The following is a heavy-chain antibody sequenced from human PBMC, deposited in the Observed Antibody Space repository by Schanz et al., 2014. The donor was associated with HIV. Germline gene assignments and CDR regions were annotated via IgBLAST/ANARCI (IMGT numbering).Heavy chain of an antibody. J-gene: IGHJ6*02. CDR3: AREGPTVTPGYYYGMDV. CDR1: GFTFNNFG. Sequence: QVQLVQSGGGVVQPGRSLRLSCAVSGFTFNNFGMHWVRQAPGKGLEWVAVISYDGNNQYYADSVKGRFTISRDNSRNRVFLQMNSLRAEDRALYYCAREGPTVTPGYYYGMDVWGQGTTVTVSS. D-gene: IGHD4-17*01. CDR2: ISYDGNNQ. V-gene: IGHV3-30*03.